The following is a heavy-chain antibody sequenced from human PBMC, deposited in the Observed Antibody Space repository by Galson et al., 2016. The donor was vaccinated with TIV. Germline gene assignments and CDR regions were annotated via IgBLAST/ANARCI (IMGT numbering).Heavy chain of an antibody. V-gene: IGHV1-2*06. Sequence: SVKVSCKASGYTFTGYYLHWVRQAPGQGLEWMGRVNPNGGGTNYAQKFQGRLTFTRDTSITTATMELSRLGSDDTAVYYCVRVKYGELSPFESWGQGTLVTVSS. D-gene: IGHD2-8*01. CDR1: GYTFTGYY. J-gene: IGHJ4*02. CDR3: VRVKYGELSPFES. CDR2: VNPNGGGT.